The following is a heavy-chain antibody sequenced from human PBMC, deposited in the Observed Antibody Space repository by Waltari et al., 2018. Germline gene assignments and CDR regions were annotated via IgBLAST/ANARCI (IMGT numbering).Heavy chain of an antibody. Sequence: QLQLQESGPGLVKPSETLSLTCTVSGGSISSSSYYWGWIRQPPGKGLEWIGSIYYSGSTYYNPSLKSRVTISVDTSKNQFSLKLSSVTAADTAVYYCAGRKDGTGVYYFDYWGQGTLVTVSS. V-gene: IGHV4-39*01. D-gene: IGHD2-8*02. J-gene: IGHJ4*02. CDR3: AGRKDGTGVYYFDY. CDR2: IYYSGST. CDR1: GGSISSSSYY.